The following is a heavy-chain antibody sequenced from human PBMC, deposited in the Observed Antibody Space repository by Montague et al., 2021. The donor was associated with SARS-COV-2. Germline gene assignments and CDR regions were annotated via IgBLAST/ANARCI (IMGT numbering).Heavy chain of an antibody. CDR3: ARRGSGRSDLAY. J-gene: IGHJ4*02. CDR1: GGSFSGYY. Sequence: SETLSLTCAVYGGSFSGYYWSWIRQPPGKGLEWIGEINHSGSTKYNPPLKSRVSMPVDKSWNQFSLRLTSVTAADTAIYYCARRGSGRSDLAYWGQGTLVTVSS. CDR2: INHSGST. V-gene: IGHV4-34*01. D-gene: IGHD1-26*01.